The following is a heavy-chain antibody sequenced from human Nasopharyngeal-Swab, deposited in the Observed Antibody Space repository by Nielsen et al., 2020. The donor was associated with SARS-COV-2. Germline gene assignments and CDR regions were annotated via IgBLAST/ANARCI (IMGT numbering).Heavy chain of an antibody. CDR1: GFTFSSYG. V-gene: IGHV3-33*01. D-gene: IGHD3-3*01. CDR3: ARGPRLLRFLEWLFSLDAFDI. J-gene: IGHJ3*02. CDR2: ICYDGSNK. Sequence: GGSLRLSCAASGFTFSSYGMHWVRQAPGKGLEWVAVICYDGSNKYYADSVKGRFTISRDNSKNTLYLQMNSLRAEDTAVYYCARGPRLLRFLEWLFSLDAFDIWGQGTMVTVSS.